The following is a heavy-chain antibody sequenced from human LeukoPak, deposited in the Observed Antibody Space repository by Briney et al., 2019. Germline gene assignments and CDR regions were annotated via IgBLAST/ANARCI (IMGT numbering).Heavy chain of an antibody. V-gene: IGHV3-23*01. CDR1: GFTFSSNA. J-gene: IGHJ4*02. Sequence: PGGSLRLSCAASGFTFSSNAMTWIRQAPGKGLEWVSAISGSGGATYYADSVKGRFTISRDNSKTTLYLQMNSLRAEDTAVYYCAKGSRFDYWGQGALVTGSS. CDR3: AKGSRFDY. CDR2: ISGSGGAT. D-gene: IGHD2-15*01.